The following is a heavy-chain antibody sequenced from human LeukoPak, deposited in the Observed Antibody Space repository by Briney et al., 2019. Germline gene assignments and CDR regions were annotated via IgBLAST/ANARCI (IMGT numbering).Heavy chain of an antibody. J-gene: IGHJ6*02. D-gene: IGHD2-15*01. V-gene: IGHV5-51*01. Sequence: GESLKISCKGSGYSFTSYWIGWVRQMPGKGLEWMGIIYPGDSDTRYSPSFQGQVTTSADKSISTAYLQWSSLKASDTAMYYCARRGYCSGGSCYSADDYYYYGMDVWGQGTTVTVSS. CDR1: GYSFTSYW. CDR2: IYPGDSDT. CDR3: ARRGYCSGGSCYSADDYYYYGMDV.